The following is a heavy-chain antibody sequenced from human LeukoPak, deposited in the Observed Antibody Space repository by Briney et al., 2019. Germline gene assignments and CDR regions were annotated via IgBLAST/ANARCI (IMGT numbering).Heavy chain of an antibody. J-gene: IGHJ2*01. Sequence: PSETLSLTCTVSGYSISSGYYWGWIRQPPGKGLEWIGCIYYSGSTNYNPSLKSRVTISVDTSKNQFSLKLSSVTAADTAVYYCARVVAAAGTHWYFDLWGRGTLVTVSS. D-gene: IGHD6-13*01. CDR3: ARVVAAAGTHWYFDL. CDR2: IYYSGST. V-gene: IGHV4-38-2*02. CDR1: GYSISSGYY.